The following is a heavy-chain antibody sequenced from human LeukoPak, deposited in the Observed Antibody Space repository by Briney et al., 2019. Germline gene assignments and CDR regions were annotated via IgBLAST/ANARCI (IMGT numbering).Heavy chain of an antibody. V-gene: IGHV1-69*06. CDR1: GGTFSSYA. Sequence: ASVKVSCKASGGTFSSYAISWVRQAPGQGLEWMGGIIPIFGTANYAQKFQGRVTITADKSTSTAYMELSSLRSEDTAVYYCARGGGRYFDWLPRPYYYMDVWGKGTTVTVSS. CDR2: IIPIFGTA. D-gene: IGHD3-9*01. CDR3: ARGGGRYFDWLPRPYYYMDV. J-gene: IGHJ6*03.